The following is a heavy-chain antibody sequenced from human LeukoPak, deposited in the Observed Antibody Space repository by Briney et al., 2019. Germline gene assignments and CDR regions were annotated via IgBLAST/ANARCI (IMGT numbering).Heavy chain of an antibody. J-gene: IGHJ4*02. CDR1: GFTFSSNG. CDR3: AKPFSAVAGDNY. CDR2: ILNDGSNE. V-gene: IGHV3-30*02. D-gene: IGHD6-19*01. Sequence: GGSLRLSCEASGFTFSSNGMHWARQAPGKGLEWVALILNDGSNEYYADSVKGRFTISRDNSKNTLYLQMNNLRPEDTAVYYCAKPFSAVAGDNYWGQGTLVTVSS.